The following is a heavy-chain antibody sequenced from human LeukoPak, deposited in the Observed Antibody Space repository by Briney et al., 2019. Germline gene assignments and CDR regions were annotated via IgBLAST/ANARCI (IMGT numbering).Heavy chain of an antibody. CDR3: TRDPDYDFWSGYFFDY. D-gene: IGHD3-3*01. J-gene: IGHJ4*02. V-gene: IGHV3-49*03. CDR2: VRSKAYGGTT. Sequence: PGGSLRLSCTASGFTFGDYAKSWFRQAPGKGLEWVGFVRSKAYGGTTEYAESVKGRFTISRDDSKSIAYLQMNSLKTEDTAVYYCTRDPDYDFWSGYFFDYWGQGTLVTVSS. CDR1: GFTFGDYA.